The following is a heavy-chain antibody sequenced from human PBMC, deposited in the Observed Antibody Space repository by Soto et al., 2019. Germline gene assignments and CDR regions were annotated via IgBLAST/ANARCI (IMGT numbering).Heavy chain of an antibody. J-gene: IGHJ4*01. D-gene: IGHD3-16*02. CDR3: ASEQIWVGGLITGLQK. CDR2: INPNSGGT. V-gene: IGHV1-2*02. Sequence: SVQVSCTASGYTITGYYMHWVRQAPGQGLEWMGWINPNSGGTNYAQKFQGRVTMTRDTSISTAYMELSRLRSDDTAVYYCASEQIWVGGLITGLQKWGQATLV. CDR1: GYTITGYY.